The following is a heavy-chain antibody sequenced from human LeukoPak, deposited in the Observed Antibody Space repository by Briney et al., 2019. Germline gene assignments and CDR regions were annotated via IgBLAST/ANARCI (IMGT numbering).Heavy chain of an antibody. CDR1: GFTFSSYG. D-gene: IGHD3-3*01. V-gene: IGHV3-30*18. CDR2: ISYDGSNK. J-gene: IGHJ5*02. CDR3: AKDGLEGLLHNWFDR. Sequence: GGSLRLSCAASGFTFSSYGMHWVRQAPGKGLEWVAVISYDGSNKYYADSVKGRFTISRDNSKNTLYLQMNSLRAEDTAVYYCAKDGLEGLLHNWFDRWGQGTLVTVST.